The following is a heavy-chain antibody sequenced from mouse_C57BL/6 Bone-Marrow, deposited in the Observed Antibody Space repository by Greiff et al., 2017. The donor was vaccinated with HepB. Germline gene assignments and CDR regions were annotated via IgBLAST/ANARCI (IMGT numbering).Heavy chain of an antibody. CDR2: SRNKANDYTT. D-gene: IGHD1-1*02. CDR3: AREVWSPFDY. J-gene: IGHJ2*01. V-gene: IGHV7-1*01. CDR1: GFTFSDFY. Sequence: EVKLVESGGGLVQSGRSLRLSCAPSGFTFSDFYMEWVRQAPGKGLEWIAASRNKANDYTTEYSASVKGRFIVSRATTQSILYLQMHALRAADTAIYYCAREVWSPFDYWGQGTTLTVSS.